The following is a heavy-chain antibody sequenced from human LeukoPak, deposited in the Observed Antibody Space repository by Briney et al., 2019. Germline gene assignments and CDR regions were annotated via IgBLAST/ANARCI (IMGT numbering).Heavy chain of an antibody. D-gene: IGHD4-17*01. CDR2: IYPGDSDT. Sequence: GESLKISCKGSGYSFTTYWIGWVRQMPGKGLEWMGIIYPGDSDTRYSPSFQGQVTISADRSISTAYLQWSSLKASDTAIYYCARQYGASTLDYWGPGTLVTVSS. CDR3: ARQYGASTLDY. J-gene: IGHJ4*02. V-gene: IGHV5-51*01. CDR1: GYSFTTYW.